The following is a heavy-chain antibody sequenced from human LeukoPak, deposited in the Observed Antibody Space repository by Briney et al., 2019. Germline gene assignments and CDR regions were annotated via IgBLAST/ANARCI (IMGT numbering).Heavy chain of an antibody. V-gene: IGHV3-30-3*01. J-gene: IGHJ4*02. CDR3: ARVPGYSYYFDY. Sequence: PGGSLRLSCAASGFTFSSYAMHWVRQAPGKGLEWVAVISYDGSNKYYADSVKGRFTISRDNSKNTLYLQMNSLRAEDTAVYYCARVPGYSYYFDYWGQGTLVTVSS. D-gene: IGHD5-18*01. CDR1: GFTFSSYA. CDR2: ISYDGSNK.